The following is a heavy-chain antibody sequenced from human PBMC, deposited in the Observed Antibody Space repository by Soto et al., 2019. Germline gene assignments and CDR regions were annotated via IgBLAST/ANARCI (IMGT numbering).Heavy chain of an antibody. CDR3: AKDREYDFWSGYYDFFDY. CDR1: GFTFSSYA. J-gene: IGHJ4*02. CDR2: ISGSGGST. D-gene: IGHD3-3*01. Sequence: GGSLRLSCAASGFTFSSYAMSWVRQAPGKGLEWVSAISGSGGSTYYADSVKGRFTISRDNSKNTLYLQMNSLRAEDTAVYYCAKDREYDFWSGYYDFFDYWGQGTLVTVSS. V-gene: IGHV3-23*01.